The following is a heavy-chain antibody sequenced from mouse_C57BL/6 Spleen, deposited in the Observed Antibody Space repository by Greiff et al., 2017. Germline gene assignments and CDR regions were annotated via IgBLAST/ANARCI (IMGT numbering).Heavy chain of an antibody. Sequence: PELVKPGASPPISCKASGYAFSSYWMNWVKQRPGKGLEWIGRIYPGDGDTNYNGKFKGKATLTADKSSSTAYMQLSSLTSEDSAVYFCARSPRGYFDVWGTGTTVTVSS. V-gene: IGHV1-82*01. J-gene: IGHJ1*03. CDR3: ARSPRGYFDV. CDR1: GYAFSSYW. CDR2: IYPGDGDT.